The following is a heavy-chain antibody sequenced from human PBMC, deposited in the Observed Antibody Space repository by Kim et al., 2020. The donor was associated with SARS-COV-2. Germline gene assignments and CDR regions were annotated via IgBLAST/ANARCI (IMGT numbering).Heavy chain of an antibody. CDR3: ARDYITYGMDV. D-gene: IGHD3-10*01. J-gene: IGHJ6*02. V-gene: IGHV4-59*01. Sequence: TNYNPSRKSRVTISVDTSKNQFSLKLSSVTAADTAVYYCARDYITYGMDVWGQGTTVTVSS. CDR2: T.